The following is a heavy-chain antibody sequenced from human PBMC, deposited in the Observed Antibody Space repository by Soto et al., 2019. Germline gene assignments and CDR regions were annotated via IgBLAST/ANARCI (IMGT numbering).Heavy chain of an antibody. CDR2: ISTDGSVT. Sequence: EVQLVESGGGLVQPGGSLRLSCAASGLIFSNYKMHWVRQAPGKGLVWVSRISTDGSVTDYANSVKGRFTVSRDNAKNTLYLQMNSRRAEDTAVYYCARDTDGLHYWGQGTLVTVSS. V-gene: IGHV3-74*01. CDR3: ARDTDGLHY. CDR1: GLIFSNYK. J-gene: IGHJ4*02.